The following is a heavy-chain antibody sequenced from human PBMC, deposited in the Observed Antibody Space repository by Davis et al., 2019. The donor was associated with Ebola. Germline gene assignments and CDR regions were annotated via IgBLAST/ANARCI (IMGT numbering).Heavy chain of an antibody. CDR1: GFTFTRYW. V-gene: IGHV3-7*01. CDR3: ARTTTGELDY. J-gene: IGHJ4*02. CDR2: IKQDGSEK. Sequence: GGSLRLSCVASGFTFTRYWMSWVRQAPGKGLEWVANIKQDGSEKYYADSVKGRFTISRDNAKKSLYLEMNSLRDEDTAVYYCARTTTGELDYWGQGTLVSVSS. D-gene: IGHD1-14*01.